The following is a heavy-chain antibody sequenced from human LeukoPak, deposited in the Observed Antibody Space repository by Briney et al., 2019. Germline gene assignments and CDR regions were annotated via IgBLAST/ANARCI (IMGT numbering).Heavy chain of an antibody. Sequence: SSVKVSCKASGGTFSSYSISWVRQAPGQGLEWMGRIIPIYGIANYAQKFQGRVTITADKSTSTAYTDLSSLRSEDPAVHYCARDARDGGWALRYFDYWGQGPLVRVSS. D-gene: IGHD1-26*01. CDR1: GGTFSSYS. J-gene: IGHJ4*02. CDR3: ARDARDGGWALRYFDY. CDR2: IIPIYGIA. V-gene: IGHV1-69*04.